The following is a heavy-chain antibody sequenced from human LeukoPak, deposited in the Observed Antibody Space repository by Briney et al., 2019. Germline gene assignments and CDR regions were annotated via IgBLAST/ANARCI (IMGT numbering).Heavy chain of an antibody. CDR1: KNMFTGYF. D-gene: IGHD2-2*02. J-gene: IGHJ6*03. CDR2: INPNSGGT. CDR3: AAQCNDDFCYKRDYMDV. Sequence: VSVKVSCKTSKNMFTGYFMHWVRQAPGQGLEWIGWINPNSGGTLFARRFQGRVTMARDTSIGATYMELSRLTSDDTALYYCAAQCNDDFCYKRDYMDVWGKGTMVIVSS. V-gene: IGHV1-2*02.